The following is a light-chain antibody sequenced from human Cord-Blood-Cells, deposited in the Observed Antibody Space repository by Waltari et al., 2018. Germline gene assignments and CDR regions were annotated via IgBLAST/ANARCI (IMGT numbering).Light chain of an antibody. CDR3: CSYAGSYTVV. V-gene: IGLV2-11*01. CDR2: DVS. Sequence: QSALTQPRSVSGSPGQSVTISCTGTSSAVGGYNYVPWYQQHPGKAPKPMIYDVSKRPSGVPDRFSGSKSGNTASMTISGLQAEDEADYYCCSYAGSYTVVFGGGTKLTVL. CDR1: SSAVGGYNY. J-gene: IGLJ2*01.